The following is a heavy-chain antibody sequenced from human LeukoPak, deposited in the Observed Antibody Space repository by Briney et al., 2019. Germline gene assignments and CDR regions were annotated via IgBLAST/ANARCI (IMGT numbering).Heavy chain of an antibody. CDR1: GGSISSGGYS. V-gene: IGHV4-30-2*01. D-gene: IGHD2-15*01. J-gene: IGHJ5*02. CDR2: IYHSGST. CDR3: ARSYGLCSGGSCYQDWFDP. Sequence: SETLSLTCTVSGGSISSGGYSWSWIRQPPGKGLEWIGYIYHSGSTYYNPSLKSRVTISVDRSKNQFSLKLSSVTAADTAVYYCARSYGLCSGGSCYQDWFDPWGQGTLVTVSS.